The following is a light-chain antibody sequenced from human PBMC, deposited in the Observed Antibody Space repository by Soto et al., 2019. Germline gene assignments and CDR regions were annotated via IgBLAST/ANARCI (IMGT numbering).Light chain of an antibody. J-gene: IGKJ1*01. CDR2: GAS. Sequence: EIVLTQSPGTLSLSPGERATLSCRASQSVSSSYLAWYQQKPGQAPRLLIYGASSRATGIPDRFSGSGSGTDLTFTISRLVPEEFAVYYCQQYGSSRRTFGQGTKVNIK. CDR1: QSVSSSY. V-gene: IGKV3-20*01. CDR3: QQYGSSRRT.